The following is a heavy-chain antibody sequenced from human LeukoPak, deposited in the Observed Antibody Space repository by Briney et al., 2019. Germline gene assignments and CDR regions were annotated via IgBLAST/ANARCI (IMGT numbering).Heavy chain of an antibody. CDR3: ARESAGYCGGDCYSNWFDP. J-gene: IGHJ5*02. Sequence: ASVKVSCKASGYTFTGYYMHWVRQAPGQGLEWMGRINPNSGGTNYAQKFQGRVTMTRDTSISTAYMELSSLRSDDTAVYYCARESAGYCGGDCYSNWFDPWGQGTLVTVSS. CDR1: GYTFTGYY. V-gene: IGHV1-2*06. CDR2: INPNSGGT. D-gene: IGHD2-21*01.